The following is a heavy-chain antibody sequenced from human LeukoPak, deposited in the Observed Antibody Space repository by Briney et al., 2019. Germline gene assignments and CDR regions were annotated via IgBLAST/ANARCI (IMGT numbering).Heavy chain of an antibody. CDR1: GFILSNYP. J-gene: IGHJ4*02. D-gene: IGHD3-3*01. Sequence: GGSLRLSCAASGFILSNYPMGWVRQAPVKGLERLAAIGEEKSGSWTKSADSVKGRFTISRDNSENTLYLQMNSLRAEDTAVYYCAKLPELRFLEWLSYWGQGTLVTVSS. CDR3: AKLPELRFLEWLSY. V-gene: IGHV3-23*01. CDR2: IGEEKSGSWT.